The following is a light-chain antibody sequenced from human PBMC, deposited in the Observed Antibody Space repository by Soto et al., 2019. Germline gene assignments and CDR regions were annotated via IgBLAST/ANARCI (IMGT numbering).Light chain of an antibody. J-gene: IGLJ2*01. CDR1: SSDVGNSDY. CDR3: SSSAPGTTSHVV. Sequence: QSVLTQPASVSGSPGQSITISCTGTSSDVGNSDYVSWYQHHPGKAPKLMISGVTNRPSGVSNRFSGSKSGNTASLTISGLQAEDEADYSCSSSAPGTTSHVVFGGGTQLTVL. V-gene: IGLV2-14*03. CDR2: GVT.